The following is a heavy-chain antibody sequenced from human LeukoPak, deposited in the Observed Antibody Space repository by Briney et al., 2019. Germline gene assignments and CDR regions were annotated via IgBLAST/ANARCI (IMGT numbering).Heavy chain of an antibody. J-gene: IGHJ4*02. CDR3: AKGYYDSSGYYLGYFDY. CDR2: ISYDGSNK. D-gene: IGHD3-22*01. Sequence: GGSLRPSCAASGFTFSSYGMHWVRQAPGKGLEWVAVISYDGSNKYYADSVKGRFTISRDNSKNTLYLQMNSLRAEDTAVYYCAKGYYDSSGYYLGYFDYWGQGTLVTVSS. CDR1: GFTFSSYG. V-gene: IGHV3-30*18.